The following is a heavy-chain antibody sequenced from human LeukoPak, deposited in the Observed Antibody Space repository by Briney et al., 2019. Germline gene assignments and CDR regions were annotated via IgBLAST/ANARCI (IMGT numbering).Heavy chain of an antibody. J-gene: IGHJ4*02. V-gene: IGHV4-38-2*02. CDR3: ARVGVRGVIITLAYYFDY. CDR2: IYHSGST. CDR1: GGSISSYY. Sequence: SETLSLTCTVSGGSISSYYWSWIRQPPGKGLEWIGSIYHSGSTYYNPSLKSRVTISVDTSKNQFSLKLSSVTAADTAVYYCARVGVRGVIITLAYYFDYWGQGTLVTVSS. D-gene: IGHD3-10*01.